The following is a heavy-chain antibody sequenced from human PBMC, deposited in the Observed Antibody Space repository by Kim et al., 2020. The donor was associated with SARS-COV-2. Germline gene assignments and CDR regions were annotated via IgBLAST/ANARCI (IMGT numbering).Heavy chain of an antibody. V-gene: IGHV3-11*01. Sequence: GGSLRLSCAASGFTFSDYYMSWIRQAPGKGLEWVSYISSSGSTIYYADSVKGRFTISRDNAKNSLYLQMNSLRAEDTAVYYCARDKEIPLVGYYFDYWGQGTLVTVSS. CDR2: ISSSGSTI. CDR1: GFTFSDYY. J-gene: IGHJ4*02. CDR3: ARDKEIPLVGYYFDY. D-gene: IGHD1-26*01.